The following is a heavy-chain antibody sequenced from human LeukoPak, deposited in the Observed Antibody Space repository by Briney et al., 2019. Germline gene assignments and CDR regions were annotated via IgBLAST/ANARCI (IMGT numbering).Heavy chain of an antibody. Sequence: PSETLSLTCTVSSGSISTSNYYWGWVRQPPGKALEWIGNIFYSGSTYYNPSLQSRVTISVDTSKNQFSLKLNSVTAADTAVYYCASFYCSGGSCYQYFSYYYMDVWGKGTTVTISS. V-gene: IGHV4-39*01. CDR2: IFYSGST. D-gene: IGHD2-15*01. J-gene: IGHJ6*03. CDR3: ASFYCSGGSCYQYFSYYYMDV. CDR1: SGSISTSNYY.